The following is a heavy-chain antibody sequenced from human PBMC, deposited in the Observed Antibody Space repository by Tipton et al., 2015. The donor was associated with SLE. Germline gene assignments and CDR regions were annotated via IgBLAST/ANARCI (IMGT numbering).Heavy chain of an antibody. J-gene: IGHJ3*02. CDR3: AKDLAGDGYTSDSFDI. V-gene: IGHV3-23*03. Sequence: SLRLSCAASGFTFSSHAMTWVRQAPGKGLEWVLIIYSGETRTYYADSVKGRFTISRDNSKNMMWLQMNNLRAEDTALYYCAKDLAGDGYTSDSFDIWGRGTMVTVSS. CDR2: IYSGETRT. D-gene: IGHD5-24*01. CDR1: GFTFSSHA.